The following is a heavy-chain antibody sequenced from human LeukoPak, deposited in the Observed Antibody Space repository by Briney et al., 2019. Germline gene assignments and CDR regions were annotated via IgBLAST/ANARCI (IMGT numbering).Heavy chain of an antibody. J-gene: IGHJ4*02. V-gene: IGHV3-30*04. D-gene: IGHD3-10*01. Sequence: GGSLRLSCAASGFTFSSYAMHWVRQAPGKGLEWVAVISYDGSNKYYADSVKGRFTISRDNSKNTLYLQMNSLRAEDTAVYYCARGPPMVRGVIVYDYWGQGTLVTVSS. CDR2: ISYDGSNK. CDR1: GFTFSSYA. CDR3: ARGPPMVRGVIVYDY.